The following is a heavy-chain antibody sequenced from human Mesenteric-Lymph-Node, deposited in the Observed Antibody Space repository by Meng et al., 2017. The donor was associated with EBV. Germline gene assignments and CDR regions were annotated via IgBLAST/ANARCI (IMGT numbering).Heavy chain of an antibody. Sequence: QMQQQQWGAGLLKPSETLSLTCAFYGGSFSNHYWGWIRQPPGKGLEWIGEINHSGSTSYNPSLKSRVTISVDTAKNQFSLKMSSVTAADTAVYYCARLIVGSLSTFDYWGQGALVTVSS. CDR1: GGSFSNHY. CDR2: INHSGST. J-gene: IGHJ4*02. CDR3: ARLIVGSLSTFDY. D-gene: IGHD1-26*01. V-gene: IGHV4-34*01.